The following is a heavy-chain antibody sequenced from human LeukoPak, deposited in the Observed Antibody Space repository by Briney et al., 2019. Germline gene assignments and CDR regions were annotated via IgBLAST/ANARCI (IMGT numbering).Heavy chain of an antibody. CDR1: GGSVSSGSYY. CDR3: ARGSTYYYGSGSYYYYYGMDV. D-gene: IGHD3-10*01. J-gene: IGHJ6*04. CDR2: IYYSGST. Sequence: SETLSLTCTVSGGSVSSGSYYWSWIRQPPGKGLEWIGYIYYSGSTNYNSSRKSRLTISVDTSKNQFSLKLSSVTAADTAVYYCARGSTYYYGSGSYYYYYGMDVWGKGTTVTVSS. V-gene: IGHV4-61*01.